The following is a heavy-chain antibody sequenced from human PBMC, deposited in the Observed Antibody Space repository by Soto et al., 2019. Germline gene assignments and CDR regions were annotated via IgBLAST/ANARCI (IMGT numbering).Heavy chain of an antibody. J-gene: IGHJ6*02. Sequence: SETLSLTCTGSGGSISSSSYYWGWIRQPPGKGLEWIGSIYYSGSTYYNPSLKSRVTISVDTSKNQFSLKLSSVTAADTAVYYCARRGIAAATYGMDVWGQGTTVT. CDR2: IYYSGST. CDR1: GGSISSSSYY. CDR3: ARRGIAAATYGMDV. D-gene: IGHD6-13*01. V-gene: IGHV4-39*01.